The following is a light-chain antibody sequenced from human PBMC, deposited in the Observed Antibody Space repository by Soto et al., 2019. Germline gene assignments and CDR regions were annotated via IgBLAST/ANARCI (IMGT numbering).Light chain of an antibody. CDR3: QQYNNWPRT. CDR1: QSVSSD. Sequence: IVMTQSPATLSVSPGERATLSCRASQSVSSDLAWYHHKPGQAPRLLIYSASTRATGIPARFSGSGSGTEFTLTINSLQSEDFAVYYCQQYNNWPRTFGQGTKVDIK. V-gene: IGKV3-15*01. CDR2: SAS. J-gene: IGKJ1*01.